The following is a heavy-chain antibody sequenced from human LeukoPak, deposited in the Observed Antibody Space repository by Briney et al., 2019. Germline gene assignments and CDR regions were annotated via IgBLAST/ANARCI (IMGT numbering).Heavy chain of an antibody. CDR1: GFTFSSNY. CDR2: IYSGGST. CDR3: ARDRYSYGIDY. V-gene: IGHV3-53*01. Sequence: PGGSLRLSCAASGFTFSSNYMSWVRQAPGKGLEWVSVIYSGGSTYYADSVKGRFTISRDNSKNTLYPQMNSLRAEDTAVYYCARDRYSYGIDYWGQGTLVTVSS. D-gene: IGHD5-18*01. J-gene: IGHJ4*02.